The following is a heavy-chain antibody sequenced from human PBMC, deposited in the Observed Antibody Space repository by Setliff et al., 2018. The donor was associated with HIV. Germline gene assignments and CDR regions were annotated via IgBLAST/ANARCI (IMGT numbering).Heavy chain of an antibody. V-gene: IGHV4-59*11. CDR3: ARGPARAVARPGWLDP. CDR2: IYFSGTT. Sequence: SETLSLTCTVSGASISSHYWSWIRQPPGKGLEWIGYIYFSGTTNYNPSLKSRVTISVDTSKNQFSLKLSSVTAADTAVYYCARGPARAVARPGWLDPWGQGTLVTVSS. D-gene: IGHD6-19*01. CDR1: GASISSHY. J-gene: IGHJ5*02.